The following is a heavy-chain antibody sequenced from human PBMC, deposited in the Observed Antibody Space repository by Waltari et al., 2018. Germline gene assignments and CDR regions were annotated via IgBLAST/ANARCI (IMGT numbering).Heavy chain of an antibody. J-gene: IGHJ4*02. CDR3: AKDQEGGGDFPFDY. CDR2: IRDDGSNK. V-gene: IGHV3-30*02. Sequence: QVQLVESGGGVVQPGGSLRLSCAASGFTFSSYGMHWVRQAPGKGLEWVAFIRDDGSNKYYADSVKGRFTISRDNSKNTLYLQMNSLRAEETAVYYCAKDQEGGGDFPFDYWGQGTLVTVSS. D-gene: IGHD2-21*01. CDR1: GFTFSSYG.